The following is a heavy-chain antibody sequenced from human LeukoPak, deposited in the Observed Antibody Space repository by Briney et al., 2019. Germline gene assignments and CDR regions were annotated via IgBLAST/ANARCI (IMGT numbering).Heavy chain of an antibody. CDR2: IWYDGTNK. CDR3: ARVSESGNSDY. D-gene: IGHD4-23*01. J-gene: IGHJ4*02. CDR1: GFTFSSYS. V-gene: IGHV3-33*08. Sequence: PGGSLRLSCAASGFTFSSYSMNWVRQAPGKGLEWVAVIWYDGTNKYYADSVKGRFTISRDTSNNMLYLQMNSLRAEDTAVYYCARVSESGNSDYWGQGTLVTVSS.